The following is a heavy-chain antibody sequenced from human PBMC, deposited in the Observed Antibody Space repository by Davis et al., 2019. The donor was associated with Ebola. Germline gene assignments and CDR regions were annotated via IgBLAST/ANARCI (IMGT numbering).Heavy chain of an antibody. Sequence: HSQTLSLTCAISGDSVSSGGWNWIRQSPSRGLEWLGRTYYNSKWYIDYAVSVGSRITINPDTSNNQFSLHLNSVTPEDTALYYCARGWLRTGLDVWGEGTTVTVSS. CDR1: GDSVSSGG. J-gene: IGHJ6*04. D-gene: IGHD5-18*01. CDR3: ARGWLRTGLDV. CDR2: TYYNSKWYI. V-gene: IGHV6-1*01.